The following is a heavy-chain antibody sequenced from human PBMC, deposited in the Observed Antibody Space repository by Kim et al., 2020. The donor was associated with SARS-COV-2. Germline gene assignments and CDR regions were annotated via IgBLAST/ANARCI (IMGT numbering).Heavy chain of an antibody. D-gene: IGHD3-22*01. CDR3: ARPLSEDYYDSSGFDP. V-gene: IGHV4-39*01. Sequence: LKSRVTISVDTSKNQFSRELSSVTAADTAVYYCARPLSEDYYDSSGFDPWGQGTLVTVSS. J-gene: IGHJ5*02.